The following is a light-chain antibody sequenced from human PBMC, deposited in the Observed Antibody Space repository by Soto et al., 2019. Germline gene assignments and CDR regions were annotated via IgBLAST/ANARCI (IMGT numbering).Light chain of an antibody. Sequence: DIQMTQSPSSLSASVGDRVTITCRASQSIGGWLAWYQQRPGKAPRLLIFDASSVESGVPSRFSGSRAGTKFTLAISSLQPEDFATYYCQHYHSFPYTFGQGTKVAIK. J-gene: IGKJ2*01. CDR1: QSIGGW. V-gene: IGKV1-5*01. CDR2: DAS. CDR3: QHYHSFPYT.